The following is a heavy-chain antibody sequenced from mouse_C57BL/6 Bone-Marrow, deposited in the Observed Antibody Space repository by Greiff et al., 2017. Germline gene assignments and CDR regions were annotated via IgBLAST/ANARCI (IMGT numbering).Heavy chain of an antibody. V-gene: IGHV14-1*01. J-gene: IGHJ2*01. D-gene: IGHD1-1*01. Sequence: VQLQQSGAELVRPGASVKLSCTASGFNIKDYYMHWVKQRPEQGLEWIGRIDPEDGDTEYAPKFQGKATLTADTSSNTAYLQLSSLTSEDTAVXYCTTVIYYYGSSLYFDYWGQGTTLTVSS. CDR1: GFNIKDYY. CDR2: IDPEDGDT. CDR3: TTVIYYYGSSLYFDY.